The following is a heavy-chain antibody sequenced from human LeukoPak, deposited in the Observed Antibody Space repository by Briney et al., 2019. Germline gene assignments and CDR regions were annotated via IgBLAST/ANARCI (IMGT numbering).Heavy chain of an antibody. J-gene: IGHJ4*02. CDR3: AKRDCSSTSCHFDY. V-gene: IGHV3-23*01. D-gene: IGHD2-2*01. CDR2: ISGSGGST. Sequence: GVSLRLSCAASGFTFSSYAMSWVRQAPGKGLEWVSAISGSGGSTYYADSVKGRFTISRDNSKNTLYLQMNSLRAEDTAVYYCAKRDCSSTSCHFDYWGQGTLVTVSS. CDR1: GFTFSSYA.